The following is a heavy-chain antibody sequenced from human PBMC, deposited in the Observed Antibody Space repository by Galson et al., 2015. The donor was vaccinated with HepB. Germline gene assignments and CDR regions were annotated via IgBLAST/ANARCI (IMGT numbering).Heavy chain of an antibody. D-gene: IGHD2-2*01. CDR2: INQDGSEN. J-gene: IGHJ6*02. CDR1: GFNFSADW. CDR3: ARDAVVAVPASIAQVLGIKHYFYGMDV. Sequence: SLRLSCAASGFNFSADWMSWVRQAPGKGLEWVANINQDGSENYYVDSLKGRFTISRDNAKNLLYLQMNSLRAEDTAVYFCARDAVVAVPASIAQVLGIKHYFYGMDVWGQGTTVTVSS. V-gene: IGHV3-7*01.